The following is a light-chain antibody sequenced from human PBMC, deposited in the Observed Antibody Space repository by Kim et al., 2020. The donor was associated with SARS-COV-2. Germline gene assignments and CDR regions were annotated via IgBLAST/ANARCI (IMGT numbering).Light chain of an antibody. J-gene: IGKJ4*01. CDR3: QQRNSWTPAVT. CDR2: DAS. V-gene: IGKV3-11*01. CDR1: QNIDTY. Sequence: PGERATHTCRASQNIDTYLAWYQQRPGQAHGLHVYDASNRATGVPDRFSGSGSGTDFTLTIGSLEPEDFSIYYCQQRNSWTPAVTFGGGTKVDIK.